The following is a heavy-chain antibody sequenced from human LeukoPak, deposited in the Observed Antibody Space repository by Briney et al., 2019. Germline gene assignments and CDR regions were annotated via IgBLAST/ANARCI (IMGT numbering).Heavy chain of an antibody. J-gene: IGHJ6*02. Sequence: SETLSLTCTVSGGSISSGDYSWSWIRQPPGQGLEWIGYIYYSGSTNYNPSLKSRVTIPVDTSKNQFSLKLSSVTAADTAVYYCARIKYTHSSGWSNYYYYGMDVWGQGTTVTVSS. CDR3: ARIKYTHSSGWSNYYYYGMDV. CDR2: IYYSGST. CDR1: GGSISSGDYS. D-gene: IGHD6-19*01. V-gene: IGHV4-30-4*01.